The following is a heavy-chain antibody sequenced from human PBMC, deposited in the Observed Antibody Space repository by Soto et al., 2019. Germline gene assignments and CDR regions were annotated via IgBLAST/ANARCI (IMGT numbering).Heavy chain of an antibody. V-gene: IGHV4-59*01. J-gene: IGHJ4*02. CDR1: GGSISSYY. CDR3: ARGDDRIVGATRYFDY. Sequence: PSETLSLTCTVSGGSISSYYWSWIRQPPGKGLEWIGYIYYSGSTNYNPSLKSRVTISVDTSKNQFSLKLSSVTAADTAVYYCARGDDRIVGATRYFDYWGQGTLVTVSS. D-gene: IGHD1-26*01. CDR2: IYYSGST.